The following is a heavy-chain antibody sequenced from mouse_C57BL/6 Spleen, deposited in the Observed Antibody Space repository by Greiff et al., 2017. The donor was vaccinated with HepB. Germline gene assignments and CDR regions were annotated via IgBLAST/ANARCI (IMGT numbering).Heavy chain of an antibody. CDR2: ISYDGSN. CDR3: ARDPYDYDGYFDY. CDR1: GYSITSGYY. Sequence: EVKLLESGPGLVKPSQSLSLTCSVTGYSITSGYYWNWIRQFPGNQLEWMGYISYDGSNNYNPSLKNRISITRDTSKNKFFLKLNSVTTEDTATYYCARDPYDYDGYFDYWGQGTTLTVSS. J-gene: IGHJ2*01. V-gene: IGHV3-6*01. D-gene: IGHD2-4*01.